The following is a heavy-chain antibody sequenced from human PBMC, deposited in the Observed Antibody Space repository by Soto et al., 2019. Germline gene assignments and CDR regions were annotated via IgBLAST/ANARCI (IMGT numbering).Heavy chain of an antibody. D-gene: IGHD1-1*01. CDR1: GGSISSTRYY. CDR3: VSGPGTTADY. J-gene: IGHJ4*02. Sequence: PSETLSLTCTVSGGSISSTRYYWGWIRQPPGKGLERIGTTYYTGSTYYNPSLKSRVTISVDMSKNQFSLKVRSVTAADTAVYYCVSGPGTTADYWGQGTLVTVSS. CDR2: TYYTGST. V-gene: IGHV4-39*01.